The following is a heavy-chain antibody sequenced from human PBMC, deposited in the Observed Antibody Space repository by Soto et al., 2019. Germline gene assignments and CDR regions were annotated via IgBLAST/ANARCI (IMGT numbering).Heavy chain of an antibody. V-gene: IGHV4-61*01. CDR3: ARAYGGFDNGLDV. Sequence: KTSETLSLTCTVSGASISSDNYYWTWIRQHPGKGLEWIGFIYYSGSTRYNPSLKSRVTISVDMSKNQFSLKLSSVIAADTAVYYCARAYGGFDNGLDVWGQGTAVTVS. CDR1: GASISSDNYY. D-gene: IGHD5-12*01. J-gene: IGHJ6*02. CDR2: IYYSGST.